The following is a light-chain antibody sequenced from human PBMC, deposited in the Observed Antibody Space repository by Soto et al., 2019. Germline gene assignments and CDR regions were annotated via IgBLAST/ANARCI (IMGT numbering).Light chain of an antibody. Sequence: DIVLTQSPGTLSLSPGERATLSCRASQSVSSSYLGWFQQRPGQATRLLIYDTSNRATGIPDRFSGSGSGTDFTLTISRREHEDFAVYYCQQYSGPPYTLGQGTKLQIK. V-gene: IGKV3-20*01. J-gene: IGKJ2*01. CDR1: QSVSSSY. CDR2: DTS. CDR3: QQYSGPPYT.